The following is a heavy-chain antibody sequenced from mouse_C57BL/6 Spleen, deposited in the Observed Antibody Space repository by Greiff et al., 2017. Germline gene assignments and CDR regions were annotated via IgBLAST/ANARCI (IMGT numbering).Heavy chain of an antibody. CDR1: GYTFTSYW. V-gene: IGHV1-50*01. D-gene: IGHD3-1*01. J-gene: IGHJ2*01. Sequence: QVQLQQPGAELVKPGASVKLSCKASGYTFTSYWMQWVKQRPGQGLEWIGEIDPSDSCTNYNQKFKGKATLTVDTSSSTAYMQLSSLTSEDSAVYYCARPYSAGYDFDYWGPGTTLTVSS. CDR3: ARPYSAGYDFDY. CDR2: IDPSDSCT.